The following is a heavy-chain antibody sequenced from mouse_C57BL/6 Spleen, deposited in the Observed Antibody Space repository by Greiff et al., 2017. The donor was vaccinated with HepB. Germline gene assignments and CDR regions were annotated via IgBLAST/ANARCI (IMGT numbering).Heavy chain of an antibody. CDR2: IDPSDSET. CDR3: AREEHGWYFDV. J-gene: IGHJ1*03. CDR1: GYTFTSYW. V-gene: IGHV1-52*01. Sequence: QVQLQQPGAELVRPGSSVKLSCKASGYTFTSYWMHWVKQRPIQGLEWIGNIDPSDSETHYNQKFKDKATLTVDKSSSTAYMQLSSLTSEDSAVYYCAREEHGWYFDVWGTGTTVTVSS.